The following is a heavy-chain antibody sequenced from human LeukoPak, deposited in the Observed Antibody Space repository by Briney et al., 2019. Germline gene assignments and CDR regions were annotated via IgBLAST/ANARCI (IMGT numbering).Heavy chain of an antibody. CDR1: GFTFSSYA. CDR2: ISGSGGST. D-gene: IGHD3-10*01. CDR3: ALGVRGVTFDY. J-gene: IGHJ4*02. Sequence: HPGGSLRLSCAASGFTFSSYAMSWVRQAPGKGLEWVSAISGSGGSTYYTDSVKGRFTISRDNSKNTLYLQMNSLRAEDTAVYYCALGVRGVTFDYWGQGTLVTVSS. V-gene: IGHV3-23*01.